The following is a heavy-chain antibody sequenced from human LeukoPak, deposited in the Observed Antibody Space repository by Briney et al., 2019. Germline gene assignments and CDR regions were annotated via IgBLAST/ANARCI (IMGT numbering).Heavy chain of an antibody. CDR3: ARARWYSSDY. J-gene: IGHJ4*02. CDR1: GFTFSRHW. D-gene: IGHD5-24*01. Sequence: GGPLRLFCAVSGFTFSRHWMLWVRQAPGKGLVGVSSTNRDGSSTGYTDSVKGRFTVSRDNSKNTLYLQMNSLRAEDTGVYYCARARWYSSDYWGQGTLVTVSS. V-gene: IGHV3-74*01. CDR2: TNRDGSST.